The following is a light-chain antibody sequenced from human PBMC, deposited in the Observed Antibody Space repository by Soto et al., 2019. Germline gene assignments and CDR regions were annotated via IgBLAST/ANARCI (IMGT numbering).Light chain of an antibody. Sequence: QSALTQPPSASGSPGQSVTISCTGTSSDVGGYNYVSWYQQHPGKAPKLMIYEVSKRPSGVPERFSGSKSGNTASLTVSGLQAEDEADYYCSSYAGSNHLVFGGGTQLTVL. CDR3: SSYAGSNHLV. V-gene: IGLV2-8*01. J-gene: IGLJ2*01. CDR2: EVS. CDR1: SSDVGGYNY.